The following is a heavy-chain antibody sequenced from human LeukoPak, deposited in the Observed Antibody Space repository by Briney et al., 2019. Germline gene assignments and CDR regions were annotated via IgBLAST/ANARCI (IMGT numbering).Heavy chain of an antibody. Sequence: ASVKVSCKASGYTFTGYYMHWVRQAPGQGLEWMGWINPNSGGTNYARQFQGRVTMTGDTSISTAYMELSRLRSDDTAVYYCARGGGNSKFDYWGQGTLVTVSS. CDR3: ARGGGNSKFDY. D-gene: IGHD4-23*01. J-gene: IGHJ4*02. CDR2: INPNSGGT. V-gene: IGHV1-2*02. CDR1: GYTFTGYY.